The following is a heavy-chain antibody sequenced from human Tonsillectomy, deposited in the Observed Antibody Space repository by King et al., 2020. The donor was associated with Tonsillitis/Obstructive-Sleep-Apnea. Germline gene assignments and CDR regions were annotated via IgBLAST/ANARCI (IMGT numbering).Heavy chain of an antibody. J-gene: IGHJ6*03. CDR3: TTLSGCTSLSYYMDV. CDR1: GFTFSNAW. CDR2: IKSKTDGGTT. D-gene: IGHD3-3*01. V-gene: IGHV3-15*01. Sequence: VQLVESGGGLVKPGGSLRLSCAASGFTFSNAWMSWVRQAPEKGLEWVGRIKSKTDGGTTDYAAPVKGRFTISRDVSKNTRYLQMNSLKTEDTAVYYCTTLSGCTSLSYYMDVWGKGTTVTVSS.